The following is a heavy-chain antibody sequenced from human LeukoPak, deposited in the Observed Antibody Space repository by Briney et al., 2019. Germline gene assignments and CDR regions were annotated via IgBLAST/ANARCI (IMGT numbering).Heavy chain of an antibody. V-gene: IGHV3-33*08. Sequence: GRSLRLSCAASGFTFDDYAMHWVRQAPGKGQEWVAVIWYDGSNKNYADSVKGRFTVSRDNSKNTLYLQMNSLRAEDTAVYYCARDSSQWLADYWGQGTLVTVSS. CDR1: GFTFDDYA. D-gene: IGHD6-19*01. CDR2: IWYDGSNK. CDR3: ARDSSQWLADY. J-gene: IGHJ4*02.